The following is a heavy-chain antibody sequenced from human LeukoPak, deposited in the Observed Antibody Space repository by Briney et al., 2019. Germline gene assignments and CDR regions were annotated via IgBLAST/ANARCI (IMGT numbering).Heavy chain of an antibody. CDR2: IYYSGST. V-gene: IGHV4-39*07. J-gene: IGHJ4*02. Sequence: SETLSLTCTVSGGSISSSSYYWGWIRQPPGKGLEWIGSIYYSGSTYYNPSLKSRVTISVDTSKNQFSLKLSSVTAADTAVYYCARVAGSYFTAMGDFDYWGQGTLVTVSS. CDR3: ARVAGSYFTAMGDFDY. D-gene: IGHD5-18*01. CDR1: GGSISSSSYY.